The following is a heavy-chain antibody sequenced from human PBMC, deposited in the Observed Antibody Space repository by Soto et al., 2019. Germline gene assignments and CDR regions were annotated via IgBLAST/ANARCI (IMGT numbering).Heavy chain of an antibody. J-gene: IGHJ6*02. CDR2: IIPIFGTA. D-gene: IGHD6-6*01. V-gene: IGHV1-69*12. CDR3: VRGLSIAALPSRPGYYYDMDV. CDR1: GGTFSSYA. Sequence: QVQLVQSGAEVKKPGSSVKVSCKASGGTFSSYAISWVRQAPGQGLEWMGGIIPIFGTANYALKFQGRVTITADESTSTAYMVLSSLRSEDTAVDYCVRGLSIAALPSRPGYYYDMDVWGQGTTVTVSS.